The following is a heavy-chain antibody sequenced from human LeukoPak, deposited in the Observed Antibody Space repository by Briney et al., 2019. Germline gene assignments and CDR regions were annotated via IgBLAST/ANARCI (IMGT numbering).Heavy chain of an antibody. D-gene: IGHD4-17*01. J-gene: IGHJ6*02. Sequence: GGSLRLSCAASGFTFSSYSMNWVRQAPGKGLEWVSSISSSSSYIYYADSVKGRFTISRDNAKNSLYLQMNSLRAEDTAVYYCAKDHYGDYYYGMDVWGQGTTVTVSS. CDR3: AKDHYGDYYYGMDV. CDR2: ISSSSSYI. CDR1: GFTFSSYS. V-gene: IGHV3-21*01.